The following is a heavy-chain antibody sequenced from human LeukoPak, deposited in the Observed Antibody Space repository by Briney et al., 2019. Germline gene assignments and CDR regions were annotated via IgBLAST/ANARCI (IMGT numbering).Heavy chain of an antibody. CDR1: GYTFTSYY. V-gene: IGHV1-46*01. CDR3: ALYYDFWSGPTLIDAFDI. J-gene: IGHJ3*02. Sequence: GASVKLSCKASGYTFTSYYMHWVRQAPGQGLEWMGIINPSGGSTSYAQKFEGRVTMTRDTSTSTVYMELSSLRSEDTAVYYCALYYDFWSGPTLIDAFDIWGQGTMVTVSS. CDR2: INPSGGST. D-gene: IGHD3-3*01.